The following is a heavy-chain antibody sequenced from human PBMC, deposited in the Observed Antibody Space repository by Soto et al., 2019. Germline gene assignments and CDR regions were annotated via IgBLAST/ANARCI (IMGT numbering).Heavy chain of an antibody. J-gene: IGHJ3*02. CDR1: GYTFTSYD. CDR2: MNPNSGNT. CDR3: AGGQGGSWAHEAIDI. Sequence: QVQLVQSGAEVKKPGASVKVSCKASGYTFTSYDINWVRQATGQGLEWMGWMNPNSGNTDYAQKFQGRVTMTRNTSSSTAYKELSSLGSEDTAVYYCAGGQGGSWAHEAIDIWGQVTRVTVSS. V-gene: IGHV1-8*01. D-gene: IGHD6-13*01.